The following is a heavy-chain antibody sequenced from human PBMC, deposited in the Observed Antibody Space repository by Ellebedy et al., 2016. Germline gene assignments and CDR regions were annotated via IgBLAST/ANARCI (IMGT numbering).Heavy chain of an antibody. V-gene: IGHV3-13*01. Sequence: GESLKISXAASGFTFSSYDMHWVRQATGKGLEWVSAIGTAGDTYYPGSVKGRFTISRENAKNSLYLQMNSLRAGDTAVYYCARVPDDYSNYYMDVWGKGTTVTVSS. CDR1: GFTFSSYD. CDR2: IGTAGDT. CDR3: ARVPDDYSNYYMDV. D-gene: IGHD4-11*01. J-gene: IGHJ6*03.